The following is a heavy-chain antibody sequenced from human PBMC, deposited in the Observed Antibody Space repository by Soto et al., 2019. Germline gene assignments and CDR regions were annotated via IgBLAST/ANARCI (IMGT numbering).Heavy chain of an antibody. J-gene: IGHJ3*02. CDR1: GFTFSTYS. Sequence: EVQLVESGGGLVQPGGSLRLSCAASGFTFSTYSLSWVRQAPGKGLEWIAYIDTSGRATSYADSVRGRFAISRDNARDALYLQVYSLTGEDTAVYYCARDFLTGDYREAFDIWGQGTMVTVSS. D-gene: IGHD7-27*01. CDR3: ARDFLTGDYREAFDI. V-gene: IGHV3-48*01. CDR2: IDTSGRAT.